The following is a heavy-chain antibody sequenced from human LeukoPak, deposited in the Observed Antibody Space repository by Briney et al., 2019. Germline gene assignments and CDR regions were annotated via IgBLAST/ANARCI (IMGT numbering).Heavy chain of an antibody. Sequence: PGGSLRLSCAASRFTFSNAWMSWVRQAPGKGLEWVGRIKSKTDGGTTDYAAPVKGRFTISRDNSKNTLYLQMNSLKTEDTAVYYCTTGYYYGDGAGYWGQGTLVTVSS. CDR2: IKSKTDGGTT. CDR1: RFTFSNAW. D-gene: IGHD3-22*01. CDR3: TTGYYYGDGAGY. J-gene: IGHJ4*02. V-gene: IGHV3-15*01.